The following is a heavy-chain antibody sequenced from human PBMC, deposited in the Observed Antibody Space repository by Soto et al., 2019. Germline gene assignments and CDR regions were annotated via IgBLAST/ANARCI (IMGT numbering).Heavy chain of an antibody. CDR2: IYYSGST. D-gene: IGHD1-20*01. CDR3: ARSDNWNYFYYYYMDV. Sequence: SETLSLTCTVSGGSISSYYWSWIRQPPGKGLEWIGYIYYSGSTNYNPSLKSRVTISVDTSKNQFSLKLSSVTAADTAVYYCARSDNWNYFYYYYMDVWGKGTTVTAP. V-gene: IGHV4-59*08. J-gene: IGHJ6*03. CDR1: GGSISSYY.